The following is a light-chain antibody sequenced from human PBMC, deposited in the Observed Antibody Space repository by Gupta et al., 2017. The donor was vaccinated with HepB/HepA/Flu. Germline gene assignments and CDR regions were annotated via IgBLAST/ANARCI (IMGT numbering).Light chain of an antibody. Sequence: DIVMTQSPDSLAVSLGERATINCKSSQSVVYSDNKNYLAWYQQKAGQSPKLLIYWASTRESGVPDRFSGSGSGTDFTLTISSRQGEDVAVYYCQQEDSSPITFGGGTKVDIK. CDR3: QQEDSSPIT. CDR2: WAS. V-gene: IGKV4-1*01. CDR1: QSVVYSDNKNY. J-gene: IGKJ4*01.